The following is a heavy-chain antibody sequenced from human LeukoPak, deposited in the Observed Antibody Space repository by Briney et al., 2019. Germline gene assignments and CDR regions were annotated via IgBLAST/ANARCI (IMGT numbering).Heavy chain of an antibody. CDR1: GYIFINYG. V-gene: IGHV1-18*01. D-gene: IGHD2-21*01. J-gene: IGHJ4*01. CDR2: ISPYNGNT. CDR3: ATHGTYCGGDCYSYF. Sequence: ASVKVSCKASGYIFINYGIKWVRQAPGQGLEWMGWISPYNGNTNNAQKLQGRVTMTTDTSTRTAYMELRSLTSDDTAVYYCATHGTYCGGDCYSYFWGHGTLITVSS.